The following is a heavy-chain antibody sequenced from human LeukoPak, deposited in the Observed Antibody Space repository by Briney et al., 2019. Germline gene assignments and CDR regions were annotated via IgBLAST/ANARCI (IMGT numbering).Heavy chain of an antibody. D-gene: IGHD1-1*01. Sequence: GGSVKVSCKASGYTFTSYGISWVRQAPGKGLEWMGWISAYNGNTNYAQKLQGRVTMTTDTSTNTAYMELRILRSDETAVYYCARFERTQRLNWLDPWGQGTMVAVPS. CDR3: ARFERTQRLNWLDP. CDR2: ISAYNGNT. J-gene: IGHJ5*02. CDR1: GYTFTSYG. V-gene: IGHV1-18*01.